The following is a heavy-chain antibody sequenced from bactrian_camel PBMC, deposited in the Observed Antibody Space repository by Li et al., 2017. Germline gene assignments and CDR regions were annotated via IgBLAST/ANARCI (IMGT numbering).Heavy chain of an antibody. Sequence: QLQLVESGGGSVQAGGSLRLSCAVSGYIWSRGCMAWFRQPQGKPREGVASIASGGAHADYADAVKGRFAICLDKAKSTVYLQTNNVTADDTAMYYCAAKRTSYCAVVGGTWNGGVAAWGQGTKVTVS. CDR2: IASGGAHA. CDR3: AAKRTSYCAVVGGTWNGGVAA. D-gene: IGHD7*01. V-gene: IGHV3S25*01. CDR1: GYIWSRGC. J-gene: IGHJ6*01.